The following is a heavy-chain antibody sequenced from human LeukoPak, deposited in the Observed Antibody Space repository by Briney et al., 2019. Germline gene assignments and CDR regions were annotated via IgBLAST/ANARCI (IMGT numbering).Heavy chain of an antibody. CDR1: GGSISSSSYY. Sequence: KSSETLSLTCTVSGGSISSSSYYWGWIRQPPGKGLEWIGSMYYSGSTYYNPSLKSRVTISVDTSKNQFSLKLSSVTAADTAVYYCARLKDDHASGWFDPWGQGTLVTLSS. V-gene: IGHV4-39*01. CDR3: ARLKDDHASGWFDP. CDR2: MYYSGST. D-gene: IGHD1-14*01. J-gene: IGHJ5*02.